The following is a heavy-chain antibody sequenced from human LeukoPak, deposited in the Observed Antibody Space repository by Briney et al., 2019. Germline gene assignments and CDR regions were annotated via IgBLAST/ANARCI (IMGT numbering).Heavy chain of an antibody. J-gene: IGHJ4*02. CDR1: GYSCTSYW. CDR3: ARHFRGIAVAGTPDY. V-gene: IGHV5-51*01. CDR2: IYPGDCDT. Sequence: GESLKISCKGAGYSCTSYWSGWVRPMGGKGLEWMGIIYPGDCDTRDSPSFQRQVTIRADKSISTAYLQWSSLKASATAMYYCARHFRGIAVAGTPDYWGQGTLVTVSS. D-gene: IGHD6-19*01.